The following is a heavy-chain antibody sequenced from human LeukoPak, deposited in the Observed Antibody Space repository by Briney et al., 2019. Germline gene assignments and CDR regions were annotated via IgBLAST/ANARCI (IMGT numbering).Heavy chain of an antibody. CDR2: MNPNSGNT. D-gene: IGHD6-6*01. CDR1: GYTFTSYD. Sequence: ASVKVSCKASGYTFTSYDINWARQATGQGLEWMGWMNPNSGNTGYAQKFQGRVTMTRNTSISTAYMELSSLRSEDTAVYYCARPYSSSSGPFDPWGQGTLVTVSS. CDR3: ARPYSSSSGPFDP. V-gene: IGHV1-8*01. J-gene: IGHJ5*02.